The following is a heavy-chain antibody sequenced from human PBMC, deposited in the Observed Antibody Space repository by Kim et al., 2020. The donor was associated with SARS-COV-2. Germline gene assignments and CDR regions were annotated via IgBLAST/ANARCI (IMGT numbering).Heavy chain of an antibody. V-gene: IGHV5-51*01. J-gene: IGHJ4*02. D-gene: IGHD6-13*01. Sequence: GESLKISCKGSGYSFTSYWIGWVRQMPGKGLEWMGIIYPGDSDTRYSPSFQGQVTISADKSISTAYLQWSSLKASDTAMYYCAIKGTGSWHGESFDYWGQGTLVTVSS. CDR3: AIKGTGSWHGESFDY. CDR1: GYSFTSYW. CDR2: IYPGDSDT.